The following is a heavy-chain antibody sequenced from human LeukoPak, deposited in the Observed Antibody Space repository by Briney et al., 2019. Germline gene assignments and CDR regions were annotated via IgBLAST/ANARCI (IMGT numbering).Heavy chain of an antibody. CDR1: GFTFSSYA. J-gene: IGHJ6*02. D-gene: IGHD5-18*01. V-gene: IGHV3-30-3*01. CDR2: ISYDGSNK. Sequence: GRSLRLSCAASGFTFSSYAMHWVRQAPGKGLEWVAVISYDGSNKYYADSVKGRFTISRDNSKNTLYLQMNSLRAEDTAVYYCARDEIQLWLNGYGMDVWGQGTTVTVSS. CDR3: ARDEIQLWLNGYGMDV.